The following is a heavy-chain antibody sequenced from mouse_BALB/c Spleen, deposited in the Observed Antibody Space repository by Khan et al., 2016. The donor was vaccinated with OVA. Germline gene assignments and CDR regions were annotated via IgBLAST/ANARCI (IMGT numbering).Heavy chain of an antibody. CDR3: ARGGGGDRFAY. J-gene: IGHJ3*01. CDR2: ISTYYGDA. CDR1: GYRFTDYT. V-gene: IGHV1S137*01. Sequence: QVQLKQSGAELVRPGVSVKISCKGSGYRFTDYTMHWVKQSHAKSLEWIGVISTYYGDASYNQKFKGKATVTVDKSSSTAYMELARLTSEDSAIYYCARGGGGDRFAYWGQGTLVTVSA.